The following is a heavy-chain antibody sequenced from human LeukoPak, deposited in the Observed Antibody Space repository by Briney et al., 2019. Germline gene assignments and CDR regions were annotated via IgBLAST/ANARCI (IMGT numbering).Heavy chain of an antibody. D-gene: IGHD5-24*01. Sequence: SETLSLTCTVSGGSISSYYWSWLRQPPGKGLEWIGYIYYSGSTNYNPSLTSRVTISVDTSKNQFSLKLSSVTAADTAVYYCARVAATRAGYGMDVWGQGTTVTVSS. CDR2: IYYSGST. CDR3: ARVAATRAGYGMDV. J-gene: IGHJ6*02. CDR1: GGSISSYY. V-gene: IGHV4-59*01.